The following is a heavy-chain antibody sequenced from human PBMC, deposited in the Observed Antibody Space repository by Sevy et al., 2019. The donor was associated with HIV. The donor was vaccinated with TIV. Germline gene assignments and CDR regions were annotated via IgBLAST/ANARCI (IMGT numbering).Heavy chain of an antibody. V-gene: IGHV3-7*04. Sequence: GESLKISCAASGFTFSTYWMSWVRQAPGKGLEWVGNVKEDGREKYYADSVKGRFTISRDNAKNSVYLQMNSLRAEDTAMYYCARGDYYDSSGYYIDAFDIWGQGTMVTVSS. CDR3: ARGDYYDSSGYYIDAFDI. D-gene: IGHD3-22*01. J-gene: IGHJ3*02. CDR1: GFTFSTYW. CDR2: VKEDGREK.